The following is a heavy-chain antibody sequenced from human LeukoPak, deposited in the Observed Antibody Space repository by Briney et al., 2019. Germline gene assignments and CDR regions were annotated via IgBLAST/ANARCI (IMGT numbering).Heavy chain of an antibody. V-gene: IGHV1-69*13. Sequence: ASVKVSCKASGGTFSSYAISGVRQAPGQGLEWMGGIIPIFGTANYAQKFQGRVTITADESTSTAYMELSSLRSEDTAVYYCALRLGELSLGDYWGQGTLVTVSS. CDR1: GGTFSSYA. CDR2: IIPIFGTA. D-gene: IGHD3-16*02. CDR3: ALRLGELSLGDY. J-gene: IGHJ4*02.